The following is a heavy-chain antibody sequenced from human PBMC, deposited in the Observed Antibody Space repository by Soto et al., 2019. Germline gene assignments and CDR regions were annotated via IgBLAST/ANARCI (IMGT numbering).Heavy chain of an antibody. Sequence: TLSLTCTVSGGSISSGGYYWSWIRQHPGKGLEWIGYIYYSGSTYYNPSLKSRVTISVDTSKNQFSLKLSSVTAADTAVYYCARVLGKGGYYDSSGYTNWFDPWGQGTLVTVSS. CDR3: ARVLGKGGYYDSSGYTNWFDP. CDR2: IYYSGST. CDR1: GGSISSGGYY. D-gene: IGHD3-22*01. V-gene: IGHV4-31*03. J-gene: IGHJ5*02.